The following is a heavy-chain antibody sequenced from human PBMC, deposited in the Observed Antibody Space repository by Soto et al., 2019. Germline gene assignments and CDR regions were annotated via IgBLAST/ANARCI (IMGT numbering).Heavy chain of an antibody. CDR2: ISAYNGNT. CDR3: ARDLQGYDFWSGYYSYYYYGMDV. Sequence: QVQLVQSGAEVKKPGASVKVSCKASGYTFTSYGISWVRQAPGQGLEWMGWISAYNGNTNYAQKLQGRVTMTTDTSTSTAYMELRSLRSDDTAMYYCARDLQGYDFWSGYYSYYYYGMDVWGQGTTVTLSS. D-gene: IGHD3-3*01. J-gene: IGHJ6*02. CDR1: GYTFTSYG. V-gene: IGHV1-18*01.